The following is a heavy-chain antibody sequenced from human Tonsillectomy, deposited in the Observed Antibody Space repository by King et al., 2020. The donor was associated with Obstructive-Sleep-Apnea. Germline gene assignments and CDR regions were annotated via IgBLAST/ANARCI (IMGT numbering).Heavy chain of an antibody. D-gene: IGHD2-2*01. V-gene: IGHV3-30*04. CDR1: GFTFSKYA. CDR2: ISYDGSKK. CDR3: ARDESPWDLLCNFVY. Sequence: HVQLVESGGGVVQPGRSLRLSCAASGFTFSKYAVHWVRQAPGKGLEWVAVISYDGSKKYYADSVKGRFTISRDNSKHTLYLQMNSLRPEDTAVYYCARDESPWDLLCNFVYWGQGTLVTVSS. J-gene: IGHJ4*02.